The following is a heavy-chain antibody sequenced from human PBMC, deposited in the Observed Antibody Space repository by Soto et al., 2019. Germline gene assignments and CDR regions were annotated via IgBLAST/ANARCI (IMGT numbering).Heavy chain of an antibody. V-gene: IGHV3-49*03. CDR2: IRSKAYGGTT. CDR3: TRYLYYDFWSGYYGALDY. CDR1: GFTFGDYA. J-gene: IGHJ4*02. D-gene: IGHD3-3*01. Sequence: PGGSLRLSCTASGFTFGDYAMSWFRQAPGKGLEWVGFIRSKAYGGTTEYAASVKGRFTISRDDSKSIAYLQMNSLKTEDTAVYYCTRYLYYDFWSGYYGALDYWGQGTLVTVSS.